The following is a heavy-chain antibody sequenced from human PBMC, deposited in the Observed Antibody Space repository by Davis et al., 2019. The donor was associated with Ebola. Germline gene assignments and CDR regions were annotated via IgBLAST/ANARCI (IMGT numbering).Heavy chain of an antibody. V-gene: IGHV5-51*01. CDR2: IYPGDSDT. Sequence: GESLKISCKCSGYSFTSSWIGWVRQMPGKGLEWMGIIYPGDSDTRYSPSFQGQVTISADKSISTAYLQWDSLKTSDTAIYYCARQTHHFLSGPRPWFDPWGQGTLVTVSS. J-gene: IGHJ5*02. D-gene: IGHD3-3*02. CDR3: ARQTHHFLSGPRPWFDP. CDR1: GYSFTSSW.